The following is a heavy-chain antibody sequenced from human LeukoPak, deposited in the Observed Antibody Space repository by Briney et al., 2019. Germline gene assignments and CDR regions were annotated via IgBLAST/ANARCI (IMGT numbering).Heavy chain of an antibody. Sequence: SETLSLTCAVYGGSFSGYYWSWIRQPPGKGLEWMGEINHSGSTNYNPSLKSRGTISVETSKNQVSLTLRSVTAADTAVYYCARVGYSSFPYYFDYWGQGTMVTVSS. V-gene: IGHV4-34*01. CDR1: GGSFSGYY. CDR3: ARVGYSSFPYYFDY. CDR2: INHSGST. J-gene: IGHJ4*02. D-gene: IGHD4-11*01.